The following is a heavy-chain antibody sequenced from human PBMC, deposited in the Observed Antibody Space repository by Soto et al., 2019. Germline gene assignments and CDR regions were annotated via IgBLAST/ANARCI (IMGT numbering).Heavy chain of an antibody. CDR2: IYHTGYA. CDR1: GGSIISGGHY. V-gene: IGHV4-31*03. CDR3: ARGAGNSFFDW. D-gene: IGHD2-21*01. J-gene: IGHJ4*02. Sequence: SETLCLTCTVAGGSIISGGHYWNCIRQHPGKGLEWIEYIYHTGYADYNPSLRSRATISVDTSTNHFSLRLTSVTAADTAVYYCARGAGNSFFDWWGQGTQVTGSS.